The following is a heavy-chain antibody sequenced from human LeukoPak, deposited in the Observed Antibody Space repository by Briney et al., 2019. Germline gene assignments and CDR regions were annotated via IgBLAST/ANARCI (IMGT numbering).Heavy chain of an antibody. Sequence: GASVKVSCKASGYTFTGYYMHWVRQAPGQGLEWMGWINPNSGGTNYAQKFQGRVTMTRDTSISTAYMELSRLRSDDTAVYYCARDLDIVVVPAAWIQLCPWGQGTLVTVSS. CDR3: ARDLDIVVVPAAWIQLCP. J-gene: IGHJ5*02. V-gene: IGHV1-2*02. CDR2: INPNSGGT. CDR1: GYTFTGYY. D-gene: IGHD2-2*01.